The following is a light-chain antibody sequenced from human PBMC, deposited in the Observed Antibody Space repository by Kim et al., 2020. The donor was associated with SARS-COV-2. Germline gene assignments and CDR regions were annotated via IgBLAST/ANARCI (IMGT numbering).Light chain of an antibody. CDR2: GAS. J-gene: IGKJ2*01. CDR3: QQYNGSPYT. V-gene: IGKV3-20*01. Sequence: FPGESATFPCRNTQTLTSGHCAWFQENPAQSPRLLIYGASNRASGIPDRFSGSGSGTDFTLTISRLEPEDFAVYYCQQYNGSPYTFGQGTKVEI. CDR1: QTLTSGH.